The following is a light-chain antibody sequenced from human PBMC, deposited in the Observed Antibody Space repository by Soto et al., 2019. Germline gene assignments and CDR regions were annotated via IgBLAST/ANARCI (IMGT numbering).Light chain of an antibody. V-gene: IGKV1-33*01. CDR2: DAS. CDR3: QQYNSYSPWT. Sequence: DIQMTQSPSSLFASVGDRVTITCQASQDIGKSLNWYQQKPGKAPRLLIYDASSLETGVPPRFSGSGSGTDFAFTISSLQPDDFATYYCQQYNSYSPWTFGQGTKVEIK. J-gene: IGKJ1*01. CDR1: QDIGKS.